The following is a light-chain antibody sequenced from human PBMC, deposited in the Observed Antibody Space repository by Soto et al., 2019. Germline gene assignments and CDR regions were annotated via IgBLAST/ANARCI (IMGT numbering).Light chain of an antibody. CDR3: QQYNSYSPSA. CDR1: QSISTW. V-gene: IGKV1-5*01. Sequence: DIQMTQSPSPLSASEGDRVTITCRASQSISTWLAWYQQKPGKAPKLLIYGASSLASGVPSRFSGSGSGTEFTLTISSLQPDDFATYYCQQYNSYSPSAFGHGTKVDIK. CDR2: GAS. J-gene: IGKJ1*01.